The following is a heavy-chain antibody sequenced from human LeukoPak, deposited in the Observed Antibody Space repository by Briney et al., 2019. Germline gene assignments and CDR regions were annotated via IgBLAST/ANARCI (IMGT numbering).Heavy chain of an antibody. J-gene: IGHJ4*02. D-gene: IGHD1-26*01. CDR1: GGSISSYY. CDR2: IYYSGGT. CDR3: ARDRGSYCDY. V-gene: IGHV4-59*01. Sequence: SETLSLTCTVSGGSISSYYWSWIRQPPGKGLEWIGYIYYSGGTNYNPSLKSRVTISVDTSKNQFSLKLSSVTAADTAVYYCARDRGSYCDYWGQGTLVTVSS.